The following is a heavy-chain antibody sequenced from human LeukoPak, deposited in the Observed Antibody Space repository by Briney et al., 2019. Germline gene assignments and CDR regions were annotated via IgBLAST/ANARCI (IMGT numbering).Heavy chain of an antibody. CDR3: ARHGLSIATPGRWFDP. CDR1: GGSISSTHW. CDR2: IYHSGST. J-gene: IGHJ5*02. D-gene: IGHD6-6*01. V-gene: IGHV4-4*02. Sequence: SGTLSLTCAVSGGSISSTHWWSWVRQPTGKGLEWIVEIYHSGSTNYNPSLKSRVTISVDTSKNQFSLKLSSVTAADTAVYYCARHGLSIATPGRWFDPWGQGTLVTVSS.